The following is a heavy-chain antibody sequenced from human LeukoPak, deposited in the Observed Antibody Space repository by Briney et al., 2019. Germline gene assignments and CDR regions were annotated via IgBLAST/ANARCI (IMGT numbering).Heavy chain of an antibody. D-gene: IGHD6-19*01. Sequence: SETLSLTCTVSGGSISSYYWSWIRQPPGKGLEWIGYIYYSGSTNYNPSLKSRVTISVDTSKNQFSLKLSSVTAADTAVYYCAREPHSSGCSWGQGTLVTVSS. CDR1: GGSISSYY. J-gene: IGHJ1*01. CDR2: IYYSGST. CDR3: AREPHSSGCS. V-gene: IGHV4-59*12.